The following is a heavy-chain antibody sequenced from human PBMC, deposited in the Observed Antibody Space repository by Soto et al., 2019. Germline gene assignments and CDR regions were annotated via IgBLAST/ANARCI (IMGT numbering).Heavy chain of an antibody. V-gene: IGHV1-69*01. J-gene: IGHJ1*01. Sequence: QVQLAQSGAEVKKPGSSVKVSCKASGGTFSSYAISWVRQAPGQGLEWMGGIIPIFGTANYAQKFQGRVTITADESTSTAYMELSSLRSEDTAVYYCARDTVGPNDYGGNDHHWGQGTLVTVSS. CDR2: IIPIFGTA. CDR1: GGTFSSYA. CDR3: ARDTVGPNDYGGNDHH. D-gene: IGHD4-17*01.